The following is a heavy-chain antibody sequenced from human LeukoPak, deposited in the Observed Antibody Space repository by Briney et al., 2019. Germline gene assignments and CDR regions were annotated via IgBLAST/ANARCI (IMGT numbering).Heavy chain of an antibody. CDR1: GGSFSGYY. V-gene: IGHV4-34*01. CDR2: INHSGST. Sequence: PSETLSLTCAVYGGSFSGYYWSWIRQPPGKGLEWIGEINHSGSTTYNPSLRSRVTISVDTSKNQFSLKLSSVTAADTAVYYCARGGGLYYHDSRAGSSWFDPWGQGTLVTVSS. D-gene: IGHD3-22*01. CDR3: ARGGGLYYHDSRAGSSWFDP. J-gene: IGHJ5*02.